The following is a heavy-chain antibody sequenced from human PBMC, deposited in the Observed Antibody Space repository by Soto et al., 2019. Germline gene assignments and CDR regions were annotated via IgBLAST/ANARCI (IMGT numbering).Heavy chain of an antibody. J-gene: IGHJ4*02. CDR3: ASQEGYRSSIGAFDY. CDR1: GFTFSSYA. CDR2: ISYDGSNK. Sequence: QVLLVESGGGVVQPGRSLRLSCAASGFTFSSYAMHWVRQAPGKGLEWVAVISYDGSNKYYADSVKGRFTISRDNSKNTLYLQMNSLRAEDTAVYYCASQEGYRSSIGAFDYWGQGTLVTVSS. D-gene: IGHD5-18*01. V-gene: IGHV3-30-3*01.